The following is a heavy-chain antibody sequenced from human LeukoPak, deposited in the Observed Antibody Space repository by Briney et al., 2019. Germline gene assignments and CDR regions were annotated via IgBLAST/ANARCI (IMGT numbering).Heavy chain of an antibody. CDR1: GFTVSSNY. V-gene: IGHV3-66*01. D-gene: IGHD6-13*01. CDR3: ARDPAGLDAFDI. J-gene: IGHJ3*02. Sequence: GGSLRLSCAASGFTVSSNYMSWVRQAPGKGLEWVSVIYSGGSTYYADSVKGRFTISRDNSKNTLYLQMNSLRAKDTAVYYCARDPAGLDAFDIWGQGTKVTVSS. CDR2: IYSGGST.